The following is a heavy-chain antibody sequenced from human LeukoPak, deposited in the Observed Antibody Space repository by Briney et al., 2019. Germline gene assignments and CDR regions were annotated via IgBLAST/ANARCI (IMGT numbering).Heavy chain of an antibody. D-gene: IGHD3-3*01. CDR3: AKILTQPYYDFWSGYLHNYGMDV. Sequence: GSLRLSCAASGFTFSSDGMHWVRQAPGKRLEWVAVISYDRSNKYYADSVKGRFTISRDNSKNTLYLQMNNLRAEDTAVYYCAKILTQPYYDFWSGYLHNYGMDVWGQGTTVTVSS. J-gene: IGHJ6*02. CDR1: GFTFSSDG. CDR2: ISYDRSNK. V-gene: IGHV3-30*18.